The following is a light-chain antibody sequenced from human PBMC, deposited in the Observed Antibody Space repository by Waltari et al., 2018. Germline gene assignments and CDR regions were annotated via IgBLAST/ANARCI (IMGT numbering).Light chain of an antibody. CDR3: SSYADTDNLL. V-gene: IGLV2-8*01. CDR1: SSDIGGYDH. J-gene: IGLJ3*02. CDR2: AVN. Sequence: QSALTQPPSASGSPGQSVTISCTGPSSDIGGYDHVSWYQQHPGKVPKLLIYAVNKRPSGVPDRFSGSKSANTASLTVSGLQADDEADYYCSSYADTDNLLFGGGTKLTVL.